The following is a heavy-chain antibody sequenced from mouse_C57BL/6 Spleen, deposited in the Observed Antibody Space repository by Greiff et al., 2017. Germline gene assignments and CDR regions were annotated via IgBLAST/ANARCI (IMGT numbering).Heavy chain of an antibody. D-gene: IGHD1-1*01. CDR3: ARDGSSPPFDY. V-gene: IGHV1-64*01. J-gene: IGHJ2*01. CDR1: GYTFTSYW. CDR2: IHPNSGST. Sequence: QVQLQQSGAELVKPGASVKLSCKASGYTFTSYWMHWVKQRPGQGLEWIGMIHPNSGSTNYNEKFKSKATLTVDKTSSTAYMQLSSRTSEDSAVYYCARDGSSPPFDYWGQGTTLTVSS.